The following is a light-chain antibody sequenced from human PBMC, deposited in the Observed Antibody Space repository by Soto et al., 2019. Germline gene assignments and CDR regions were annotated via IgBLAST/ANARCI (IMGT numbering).Light chain of an antibody. J-gene: IGLJ2*01. Sequence: QSVLTQPASLSGSPGQSITISCTGTSSDVGGSGLVSWYQFHPGKAPKLLIFEGFKRPSGISNRFSGSKSGSTASLTISGLQAEDEADYYCCSYAGRSTWDVVFGGGTKLPVL. CDR1: SSDVGGSGL. V-gene: IGLV2-23*01. CDR3: CSYAGRSTWDVV. CDR2: EGF.